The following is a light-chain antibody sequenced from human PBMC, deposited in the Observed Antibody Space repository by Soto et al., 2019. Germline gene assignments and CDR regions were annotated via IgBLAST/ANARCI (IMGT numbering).Light chain of an antibody. V-gene: IGKV1-5*03. CDR1: QSINSW. J-gene: IGKJ4*01. CDR2: RAS. Sequence: DIQMTQSPSTLSASVGDRVSITCRASQSINSWLAWYQQKPGKAPKLLIYRASSLESGVPSRFSGSGSGTEFTLTISSLQPDDFAVYYCRQYGTSLGFPVGGGTKVDIK. CDR3: RQYGTSLGFP.